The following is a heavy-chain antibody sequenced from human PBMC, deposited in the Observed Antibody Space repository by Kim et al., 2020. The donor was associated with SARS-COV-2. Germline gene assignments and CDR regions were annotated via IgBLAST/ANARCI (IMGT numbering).Heavy chain of an antibody. D-gene: IGHD6-19*01. J-gene: IGHJ3*02. CDR1: GFTVSGNY. Sequence: GGSLRLSCAASGFTVSGNYMSWVRQAPGKGLEWVSVIYTGGSTYYADSVKGRFTISRDNSKNTLYLQMNSLRAEDTAVYYCARDVIAVPAKHGFDIWGQGTMVTVSS. V-gene: IGHV3-53*01. CDR2: IYTGGST. CDR3: ARDVIAVPAKHGFDI.